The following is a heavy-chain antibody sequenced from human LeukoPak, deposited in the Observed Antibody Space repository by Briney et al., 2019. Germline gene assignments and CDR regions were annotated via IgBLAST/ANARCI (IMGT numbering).Heavy chain of an antibody. V-gene: IGHV1-2*02. CDR1: GYTFTGYY. Sequence: ASVKVSCKASGYTFTGYYIHWVRQAPGQGLEWMGCVKTNSGDTNYAQKFQGRLTMTRDTSINTAYMELSSPRSDDTAVYYCGRGDKTFDPWGQGTLVTVSS. CDR3: GRGDKTFDP. J-gene: IGHJ5*02. CDR2: VKTNSGDT.